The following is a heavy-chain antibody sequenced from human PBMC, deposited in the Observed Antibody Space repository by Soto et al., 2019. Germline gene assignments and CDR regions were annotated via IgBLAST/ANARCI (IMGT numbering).Heavy chain of an antibody. J-gene: IGHJ3*01. CDR1: GFTFNNYG. V-gene: IGHV3-30*18. Sequence: QVQLVESGGGVVQPGRSLRLSCAASGFTFNNYGMHWVRQAPGKGLEWVAAISNDRRDKYYGASATVRLTIPRDSSKNTVSLQMNMLRPNDTAVSDCAKAQGIAGSQGIDWGQGTMVTVSS. CDR2: ISNDRRDK. D-gene: IGHD6-13*01. CDR3: AKAQGIAGSQGID.